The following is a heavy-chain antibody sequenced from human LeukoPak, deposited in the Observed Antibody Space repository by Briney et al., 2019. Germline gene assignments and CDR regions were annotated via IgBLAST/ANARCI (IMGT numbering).Heavy chain of an antibody. D-gene: IGHD1-26*01. CDR2: ISGSGGST. CDR3: AKGSGSSPSWWPVDY. CDR1: GFTFSSYA. Sequence: GGSLRLSCAASGFTFSSYAMSWVRQAPGKGLEWVSAISGSGGSTYYADSVKGRFTISRDNSKNTLYLQMNSLRAEDTAVYYCAKGSGSSPSWWPVDYWGQGTLVTVSS. J-gene: IGHJ4*02. V-gene: IGHV3-23*01.